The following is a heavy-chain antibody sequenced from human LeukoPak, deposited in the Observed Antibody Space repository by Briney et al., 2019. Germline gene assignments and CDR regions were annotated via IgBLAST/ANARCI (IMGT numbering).Heavy chain of an antibody. CDR3: ARFNRADGYCGGGSCYSGFDY. V-gene: IGHV4-34*01. CDR1: GGSFSGYY. Sequence: PETLSLTPAVYGGSFSGYYWSWIRQPPGKGLEWIGEINLSGSTNYNPSLRSRVTLSVDTSKNQFSLKLSSVTAADTAVYYWARFNRADGYCGGGSCYSGFDYWGQGTLVTVSS. D-gene: IGHD2-15*01. CDR2: INLSGST. J-gene: IGHJ4*02.